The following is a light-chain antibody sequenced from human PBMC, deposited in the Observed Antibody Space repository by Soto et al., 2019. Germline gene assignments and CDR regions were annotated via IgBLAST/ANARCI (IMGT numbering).Light chain of an antibody. CDR3: CSYAGSYTLV. Sequence: QSALTQPRSVSGSPGQSVTLSCTGTSSDVGGYHYVSCYQHHPGKAPKIIIYDVNKRPSGVPDRFSGSNSGNTASLTISGLQTEDEAAYYCCSYAGSYTLVFGGGTKLTVL. V-gene: IGLV2-11*01. J-gene: IGLJ2*01. CDR1: SSDVGGYHY. CDR2: DVN.